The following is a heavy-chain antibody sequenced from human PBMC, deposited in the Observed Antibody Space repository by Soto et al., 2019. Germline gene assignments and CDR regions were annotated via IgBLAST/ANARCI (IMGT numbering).Heavy chain of an antibody. CDR2: IYYSGST. V-gene: IGHV4-59*01. CDR3: ARVGYYDSSGYYPDNWFDP. D-gene: IGHD3-22*01. CDR1: GGSISSYY. J-gene: IGHJ5*02. Sequence: SETLSLTCTVSGGSISSYYWSWIRQPPGKGLEWIGYIYYSGSTNYNPSLKSRVTISVDTSKNQFSLKLSSVTAADTAVYYCARVGYYDSSGYYPDNWFDPWGQGTLVTVS.